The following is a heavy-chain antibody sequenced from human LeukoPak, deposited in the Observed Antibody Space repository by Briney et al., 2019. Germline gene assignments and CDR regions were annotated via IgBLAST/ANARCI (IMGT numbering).Heavy chain of an antibody. CDR3: ASARWDY. CDR1: GYSISSGYF. CDR2: INHSGST. Sequence: PSETLSLTCTVSGYSISSGYFWGWIRQPPGKGLEWIGEINHSGSTNYNPSLKSRVTISVDTSKNQFSLKLSSVTAADTAVYYCASARWDYWGQGNLVTVSS. J-gene: IGHJ4*02. V-gene: IGHV4-38-2*02. D-gene: IGHD5-24*01.